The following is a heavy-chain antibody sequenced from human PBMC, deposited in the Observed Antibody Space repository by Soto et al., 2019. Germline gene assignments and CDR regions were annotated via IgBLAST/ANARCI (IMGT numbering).Heavy chain of an antibody. D-gene: IGHD3-22*01. CDR2: IYYSGST. Sequence: SETLSLTCTVSGGSISSYYWSWIRQPPGKGLEWIGYIYYSGSTNYNPSLKSRVTISVDTSKNQFSLKLSSVTAADTAVYYCARSGVDSSGYYDYWGQGTLVTVSS. V-gene: IGHV4-59*08. CDR1: GGSISSYY. J-gene: IGHJ4*02. CDR3: ARSGVDSSGYYDY.